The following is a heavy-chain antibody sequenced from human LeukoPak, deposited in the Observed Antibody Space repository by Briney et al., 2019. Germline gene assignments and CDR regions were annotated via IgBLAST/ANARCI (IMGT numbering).Heavy chain of an antibody. D-gene: IGHD1-14*01. Sequence: GGALRLSCAASGFTFSSYAMSWVRQAPGKGGEWVSAISGSGGSTYYAESVKGRFNISRENSKNTMYLQMNRLREEDRAVYYCARPLFGRWGQGTLVSVSS. J-gene: IGHJ5*02. CDR2: ISGSGGST. V-gene: IGHV3-23*01. CDR3: ARPLFGR. CDR1: GFTFSSYA.